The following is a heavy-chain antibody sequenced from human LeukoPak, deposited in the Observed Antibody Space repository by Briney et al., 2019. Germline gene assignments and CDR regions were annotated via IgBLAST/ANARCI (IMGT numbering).Heavy chain of an antibody. D-gene: IGHD6-19*01. V-gene: IGHV4-34*01. CDR3: ARGPVDGHDKGGWFDP. Sequence: SETLSLTCAVYGGSFSGYYWSWIRQPPGKGLEWIGEINHSGSTNYNPSLKSRVTISVDTSKNQFSLKLSSVTAADTAVYYCARGPVDGHDKGGWFDPWGQGTLVTVSS. J-gene: IGHJ5*02. CDR1: GGSFSGYY. CDR2: INHSGST.